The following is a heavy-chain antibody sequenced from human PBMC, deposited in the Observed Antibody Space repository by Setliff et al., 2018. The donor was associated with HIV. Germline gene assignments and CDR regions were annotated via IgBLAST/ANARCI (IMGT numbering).Heavy chain of an antibody. D-gene: IGHD3-22*01. V-gene: IGHV1-18*01. J-gene: IGHJ4*02. Sequence: ASVKVSCKTSGYDFTSYGISWVRQAPGQGLEWMGWISAYNGNTNYAQKFQGRVTMTRDTSTSTADMELSRLRSDDTAVYYWARDYYDSSGYIFFPGLPDYWGQGTLVTVSS. CDR1: GYDFTSYG. CDR2: ISAYNGNT. CDR3: ARDYYDSSGYIFFPGLPDY.